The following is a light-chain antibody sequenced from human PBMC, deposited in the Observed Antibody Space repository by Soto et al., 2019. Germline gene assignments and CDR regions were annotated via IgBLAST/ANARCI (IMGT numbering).Light chain of an antibody. CDR1: QSVSSSN. CDR2: GAS. V-gene: IGKV3-20*01. J-gene: IGKJ1*01. CDR3: QQYGSSPRT. Sequence: TVLTQSPGTLYLSPGERASLSCRASQSVSSSNLVWYQQKPGRAPRRLINGASSSATGIPDRISGSGSGTDFTLTISRLEPEDFAVYYCQQYGSSPRTFGQGTKVDIK.